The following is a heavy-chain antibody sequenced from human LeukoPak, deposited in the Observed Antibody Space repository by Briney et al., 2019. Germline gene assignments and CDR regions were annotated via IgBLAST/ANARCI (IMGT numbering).Heavy chain of an antibody. CDR2: INSDGSST. J-gene: IGHJ4*02. D-gene: IGHD6-13*01. Sequence: GGPLRLSCAASGFTFSSYWMHWVRQAPGKGLVWVSRINSDGSSTSYADSVKGRFTISRDNDKNTLYLQMKSLRAEDTAVYYCARDRTVYSSSWYDNWGQGTLVTVSS. V-gene: IGHV3-74*01. CDR1: GFTFSSYW. CDR3: ARDRTVYSSSWYDN.